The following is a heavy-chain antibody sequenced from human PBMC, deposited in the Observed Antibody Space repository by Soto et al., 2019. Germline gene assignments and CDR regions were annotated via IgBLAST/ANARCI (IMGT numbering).Heavy chain of an antibody. Sequence: QLRLQESRQGLVKSSETLSLTCTVSGGSVRSSTYYWGWIRQSPGKGLEWIGSIYYSGSTHNNPSQKSRVTMSVDTYTKQFSLKLMAVTAADTAISYCTRHEGGAAADRPLDYWGQGTLVTVSS. V-gene: IGHV4-39*01. D-gene: IGHD6-13*01. CDR3: TRHEGGAAADRPLDY. CDR1: GGSVRSSTYY. CDR2: IYYSGST. J-gene: IGHJ4*02.